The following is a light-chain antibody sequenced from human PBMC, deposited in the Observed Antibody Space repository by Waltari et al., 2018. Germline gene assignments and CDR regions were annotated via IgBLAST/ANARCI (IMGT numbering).Light chain of an antibody. CDR1: QSVGSTY. V-gene: IGKV3-20*01. CDR2: GSS. J-gene: IGKJ1*01. Sequence: EIVLTQSPGTLSLSPGERATLSCRASQSVGSTYLAWYQQKPGQAPRLLIYGSSSRATGIPDRFSGSGSGTDFTLSISRLEPEDFAVYYCHHYGTSSRTFGQGTKVEI. CDR3: HHYGTSSRT.